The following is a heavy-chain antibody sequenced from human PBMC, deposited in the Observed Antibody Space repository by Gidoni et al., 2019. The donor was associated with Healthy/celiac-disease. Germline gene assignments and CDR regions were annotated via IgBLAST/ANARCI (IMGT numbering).Heavy chain of an antibody. V-gene: IGHV3-7*03. D-gene: IGHD4-17*01. CDR3: ARVGDYGDFVTRREYYYYYYMDV. CDR1: GFTFSSYW. CDR2: IKQDGSEK. J-gene: IGHJ6*03. Sequence: EVQLVESGGGLVQPGGSLRLSCAASGFTFSSYWMSWVRQAPGKGLEWVANIKQDGSEKYYVDSVKGRFTISRDNAKNSLYLQMNSLRAEDTAVYYCARVGDYGDFVTRREYYYYYYMDVWGKGTTVTVSS.